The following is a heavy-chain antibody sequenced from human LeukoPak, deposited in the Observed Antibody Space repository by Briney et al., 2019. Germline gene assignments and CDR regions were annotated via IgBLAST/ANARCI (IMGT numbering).Heavy chain of an antibody. CDR3: AKYEYYYDSSGYPDSYYFDY. CDR1: GFTLSSFA. D-gene: IGHD3-22*01. V-gene: IGHV3-23*01. J-gene: IGHJ4*02. Sequence: PGGSLRLSCAASGFTLSSFAMNWVRQAPGKGLEWVSAISGSGGSTYYADSVKGRFTISRDNSKNTLYLQMNSLRAEDTAVYYCAKYEYYYDSSGYPDSYYFDYWGQGTLVTVSS. CDR2: ISGSGGST.